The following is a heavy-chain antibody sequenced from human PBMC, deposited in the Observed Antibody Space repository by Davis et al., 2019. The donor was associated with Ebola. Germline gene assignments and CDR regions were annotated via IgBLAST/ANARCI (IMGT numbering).Heavy chain of an antibody. J-gene: IGHJ4*02. Sequence: GSLRLSCTVSGGSVSNYYWSWIRQPPGKGLEWIGYIYYRGSTNYNPSLKSRVTILVDTSKNQFSLKLSSVTAADTAVYYCARGRSYYYGSGTYWGYWGQGTLVTVSS. CDR3: ARGRSYYYGSGTYWGY. CDR2: IYYRGST. CDR1: GGSVSNYY. D-gene: IGHD3-10*01. V-gene: IGHV4-59*02.